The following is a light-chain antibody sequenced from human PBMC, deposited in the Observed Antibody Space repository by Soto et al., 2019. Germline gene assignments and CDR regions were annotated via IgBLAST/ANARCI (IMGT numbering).Light chain of an antibody. V-gene: IGLV2-14*01. CDR2: EVT. CDR1: SSDFGGNNY. Sequence: QSVLTQPASVSGSPGQSITISCTGASSDFGGNNYVSWYQQHPGKAPKIMIYEVTYRPSGVANRFSGSKSGNTASLTISGLQAEDEADYYCSSYIKNFWVFGGGTKVTVL. J-gene: IGLJ3*02. CDR3: SSYIKNFWV.